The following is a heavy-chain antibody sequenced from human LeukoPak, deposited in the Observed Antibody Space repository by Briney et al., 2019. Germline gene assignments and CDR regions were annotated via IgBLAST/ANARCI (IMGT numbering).Heavy chain of an antibody. V-gene: IGHV3-48*02. D-gene: IGHD5-18*01. CDR1: GFTFSIFT. Sequence: QTGGSLRLSCAASGFTFSIFTMNWVRQAPGKGLEWVSIVSDTGNIHYSDSVKGRFTISRDNAKNSLYLQMNSLRDEDTAVYYCARDGLHTAHFDDWGQGTLVTVSS. J-gene: IGHJ4*02. CDR3: ARDGLHTAHFDD. CDR2: VSDTGNI.